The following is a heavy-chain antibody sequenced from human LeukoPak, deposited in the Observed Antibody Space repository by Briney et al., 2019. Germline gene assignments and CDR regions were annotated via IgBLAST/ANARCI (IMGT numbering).Heavy chain of an antibody. J-gene: IGHJ6*02. V-gene: IGHV4-59*01. CDR1: NGSISSYF. CDR3: ARGGYYYYYGVDV. CDR2: IYYTGST. Sequence: SETLSLTCTVSNGSISSYFWSWIRQPPGKGLEWIGYIYYTGSTNYNPSLNSRVTISVDTSKNQFSLKLSSVTAADTAVYYCARGGYYYYYGVDVWGQGTTVTVSS.